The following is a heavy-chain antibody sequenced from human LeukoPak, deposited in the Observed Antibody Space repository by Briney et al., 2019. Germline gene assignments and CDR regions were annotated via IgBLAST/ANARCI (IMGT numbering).Heavy chain of an antibody. CDR1: GFTFSSYA. V-gene: IGHV3-48*03. CDR3: ARDTPREGRTFDY. J-gene: IGHJ4*02. CDR2: ISSSGSTI. Sequence: PGGSLRLSCAVSGFTFSSYAMHWVRQAPGKGLEWVSYISSSGSTIYYADSVKGRFTISRDNAKNSLYLQMNGLTAENTPFYYCARDTPREGRTFDYRGQGTLVTVSS.